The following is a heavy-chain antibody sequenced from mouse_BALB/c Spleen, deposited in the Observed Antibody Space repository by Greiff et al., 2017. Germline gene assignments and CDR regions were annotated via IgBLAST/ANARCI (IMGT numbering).Heavy chain of an antibody. CDR2: ISYSGST. Sequence: EVMLVDSGPSLVKPSQTLSLTCSVTGDSITSGYWNWIRKFPGNKLEYMGYISYSGSTYYNPSLKSRISITRDTSKNQYYLQLNSVTTEDTATYYCARLGYDGPYYFDYWGQGTTLTVSS. J-gene: IGHJ2*01. V-gene: IGHV3-8*02. D-gene: IGHD2-3*01. CDR1: GDSITSGY. CDR3: ARLGYDGPYYFDY.